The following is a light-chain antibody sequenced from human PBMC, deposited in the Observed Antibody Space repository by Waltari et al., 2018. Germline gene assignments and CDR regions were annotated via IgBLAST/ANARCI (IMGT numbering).Light chain of an antibody. CDR2: VNSDGTH. J-gene: IGLJ3*02. Sequence: HLVLTQSPSASASLGPSIKLTCTLTSGHSSNIIAWLQQQPERGPRYLMKVNSDGTHSKGDDIPDRFSGSSSGAERYLTISSLQSEDEADYYCQTGGHGTWVFGGGTKVTVL. CDR3: QTGGHGTWV. CDR1: SGHSSNI. V-gene: IGLV4-69*01.